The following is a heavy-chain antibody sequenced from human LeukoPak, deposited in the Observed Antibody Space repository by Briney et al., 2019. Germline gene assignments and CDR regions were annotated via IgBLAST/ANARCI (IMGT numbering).Heavy chain of an antibody. CDR2: ISRGSSYI. Sequence: PGGSLRLSCAASGFTFSSYSMSWVRQAPGQGLEWVSSISRGSSYIYYADSVKGRFTISRDNSKNTLYLQMNSLRAEDTAVYYCVRSWEGYFDYWGQGTLVTVSS. J-gene: IGHJ4*02. D-gene: IGHD1-26*01. V-gene: IGHV3-21*01. CDR1: GFTFSSYS. CDR3: VRSWEGYFDY.